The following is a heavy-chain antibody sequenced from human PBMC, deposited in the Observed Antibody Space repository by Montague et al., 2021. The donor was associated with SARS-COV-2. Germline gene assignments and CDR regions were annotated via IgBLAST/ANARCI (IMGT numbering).Heavy chain of an antibody. Sequence: SETLSLTCSVSGDSISHSSFYWGWIRQPPGKGLEWIGRIYYSGSSSYNPSLKSRVTISIDTSKNQFSLELSSVTAADTAVYYCARHTVFCTSTCCCQETPLYFDMDVWGKGTTVTVSS. CDR3: ARHTVFCTSTCCCQETPLYFDMDV. CDR1: GDSISHSSFY. V-gene: IGHV4-39*01. CDR2: IYYSGSS. D-gene: IGHD2-2*01. J-gene: IGHJ6*03.